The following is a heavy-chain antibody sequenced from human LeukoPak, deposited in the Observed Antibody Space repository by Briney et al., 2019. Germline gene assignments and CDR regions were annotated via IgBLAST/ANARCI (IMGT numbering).Heavy chain of an antibody. CDR3: AREPLLDYDSSGPFDY. CDR1: GYTFTSYG. Sequence: ASVKVSCKASGYTFTSYGISWVRQAPGQGLEWMGWINPNSGGTNYAQKLQGRVTMTRDTSISTAYMELSRLRSDDTAVYYCAREPLLDYDSSGPFDYWGQRTLVTVSS. J-gene: IGHJ4*02. CDR2: INPNSGGT. D-gene: IGHD3-22*01. V-gene: IGHV1-2*02.